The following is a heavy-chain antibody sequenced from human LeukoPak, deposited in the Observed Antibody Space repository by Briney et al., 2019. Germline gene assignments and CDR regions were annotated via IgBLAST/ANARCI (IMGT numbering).Heavy chain of an antibody. CDR3: ARDDSLERFMVRGVITHYYYYGTDV. D-gene: IGHD3-10*01. CDR2: ISYDGSNK. CDR1: GFTFSSYA. V-gene: IGHV3-30-3*01. J-gene: IGHJ6*02. Sequence: PGRSLRLSCAASGFTFSSYAMHWVRQAPGKGLEWVAVISYDGSNKYYADSVRGRFTISRDNSKNTLYLQMNSLRAEDTAVYYCARDDSLERFMVRGVITHYYYYGTDVWGQGTTVTVSS.